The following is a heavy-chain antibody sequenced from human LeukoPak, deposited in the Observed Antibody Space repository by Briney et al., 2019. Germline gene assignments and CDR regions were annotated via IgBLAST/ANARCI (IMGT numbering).Heavy chain of an antibody. CDR3: MKDQREAYGSGWSRDFDY. D-gene: IGHD6-19*01. V-gene: IGHV3-30*18. CDR2: ISHDGINT. CDR1: RFSFSNYA. J-gene: IGHJ4*02. Sequence: GGSLRLSCAASRFSFSNYAMHWVRQDSGRGLEWLAVISHDGINTYYADSVKGRFTISGDNSKNTLYLQLNSLRAEDTAVYYCMKDQREAYGSGWSRDFDYWGQGTLVTVSS.